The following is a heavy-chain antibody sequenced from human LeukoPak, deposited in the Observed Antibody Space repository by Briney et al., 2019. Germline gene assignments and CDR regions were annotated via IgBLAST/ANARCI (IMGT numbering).Heavy chain of an antibody. CDR3: ARGVWLARDY. CDR1: GDSFSTYY. J-gene: IGHJ4*02. CDR2: VNLSGST. V-gene: IGHV4-59*01. Sequence: SETLSLTCTISGDSFSTYYWSWVRQSPGKGLEWIGYVNLSGSTNYNPSLNYNPSLKSRVSISVETSKNQFSLKLSSVTAADTAVYYCARGVWLARDYWGQGTLVTVSS. D-gene: IGHD6-19*01.